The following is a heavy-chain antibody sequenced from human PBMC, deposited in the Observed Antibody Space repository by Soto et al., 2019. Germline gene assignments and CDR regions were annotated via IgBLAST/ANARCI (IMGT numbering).Heavy chain of an antibody. CDR3: ATVGIAALDY. J-gene: IGHJ4*02. CDR1: GYTFTSYA. D-gene: IGHD6-13*01. Sequence: GASVKVSCKASGYTFTSYAMHWVRQAPGQRLEWMGGFDPEDGETIYAQKFQGRVTMTEDTSTDTAYMELSSLRSEDTAVYYCATVGIAALDYWGQGTLVTVSS. V-gene: IGHV1-24*01. CDR2: FDPEDGET.